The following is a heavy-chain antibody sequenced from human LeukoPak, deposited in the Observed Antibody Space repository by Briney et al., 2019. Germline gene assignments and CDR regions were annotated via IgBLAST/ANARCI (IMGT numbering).Heavy chain of an antibody. V-gene: IGHV4-59*13. Sequence: SETLSLTCAISGGSISSNYXXXXXQPXXXXXXXXGYCHYRGNTNYTPXXXSXXXISVDMSKNQFSLTLNSVTAADTAVYYCARSASSTSRSAFDIWGQGTRVTASS. CDR3: ARSASSTSRSAFDI. CDR2: CHYRGNT. CDR1: GGSISSNY. J-gene: IGHJ3*02.